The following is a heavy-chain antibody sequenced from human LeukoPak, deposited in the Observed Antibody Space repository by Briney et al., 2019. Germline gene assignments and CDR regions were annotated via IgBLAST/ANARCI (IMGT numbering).Heavy chain of an antibody. CDR3: AGDRDRRMYYYDSSGVDP. CDR1: GGSISSSSYY. D-gene: IGHD3-22*01. Sequence: SETLSLTCTVSGGSISSSSYYWGWIRQPPGKGLEWIGSIYYSGSTYYNPSLKSRVTISVDTSKNQFSLKLSSVTAADTAVYYCAGDRDRRMYYYDSSGVDPWGQGTLVTVSS. J-gene: IGHJ5*02. V-gene: IGHV4-39*07. CDR2: IYYSGST.